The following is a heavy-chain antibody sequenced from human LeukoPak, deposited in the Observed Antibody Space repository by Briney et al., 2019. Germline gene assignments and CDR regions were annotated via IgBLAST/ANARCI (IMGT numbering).Heavy chain of an antibody. J-gene: IGHJ3*02. D-gene: IGHD3-9*01. CDR1: GGSISSSSYY. CDR3: ARALRYFDWLLGAFDI. V-gene: IGHV4-39*07. Sequence: SETLSLTCTVSGGSISSSSYYWGWIRQPPGKELEWIGSIYHSGSTYYSPPLKSRVTISVDTSKNQFSLKLSSVTAADTAVYYCARALRYFDWLLGAFDIWGQGTMVTVSS. CDR2: IYHSGST.